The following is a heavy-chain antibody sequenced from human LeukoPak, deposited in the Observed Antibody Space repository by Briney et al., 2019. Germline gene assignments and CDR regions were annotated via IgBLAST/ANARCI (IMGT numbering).Heavy chain of an antibody. CDR3: TRGGSYPFDY. D-gene: IGHD1-26*01. V-gene: IGHV3-21*01. J-gene: IGHJ4*02. CDR2: ISGSSNYM. CDR1: GFTFSTYT. Sequence: GGSLRLSCAASGFTFSTYTMNWVRQAPGKGLEWVSSISGSSNYMYYADSLKGRFTVSRDNAKNTLYLQMNSLRAEDTAVYYSTRGGSYPFDYWGQGTLVTVSS.